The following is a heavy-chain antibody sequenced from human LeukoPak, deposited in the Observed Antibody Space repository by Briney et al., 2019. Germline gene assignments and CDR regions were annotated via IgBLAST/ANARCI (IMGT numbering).Heavy chain of an antibody. CDR2: IIPIFGTA. D-gene: IGHD2-15*01. CDR3: ARAPSWSGGSYYSPFDY. V-gene: IGHV1-69*13. J-gene: IGHJ4*02. Sequence: SVEVSCKASGGTFSSYAISWVRQAPGQGLEWMGGIIPIFGTANYAQKFQGRVTITADESTSTAYMELSSLRSEDTAVYYCARAPSWSGGSYYSPFDYWGQGTLVTVSS. CDR1: GGTFSSYA.